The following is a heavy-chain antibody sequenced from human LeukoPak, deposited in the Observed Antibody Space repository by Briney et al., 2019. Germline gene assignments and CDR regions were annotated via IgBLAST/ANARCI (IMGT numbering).Heavy chain of an antibody. CDR2: IYYSGGT. J-gene: IGHJ6*02. CDR1: GGSISSYY. V-gene: IGHV4-59*01. CDR3: ARDIVVVPAGRGGSYYYYGMDV. D-gene: IGHD2-2*01. Sequence: PSETLSLTCTVSGGSISSYYWSWIRQPPGKGLEWIGYIYYSGGTNYNPSLKSRVTISVDTSTNQFSLKLSSVTAADTAVDYCARDIVVVPAGRGGSYYYYGMDVGGQGTAVTVS.